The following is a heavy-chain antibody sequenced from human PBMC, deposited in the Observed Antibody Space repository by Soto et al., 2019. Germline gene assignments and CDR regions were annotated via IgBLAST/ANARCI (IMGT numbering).Heavy chain of an antibody. V-gene: IGHV3-30*18. CDR3: AKGLSLPTTPLDY. Sequence: GGSLRLSCAASGFTFSSYGMHWVRQAPGKGLEWVAVISYDGSNKYYADSVKGRFTISRDNSKNTLYLQMNSLRAEDTAVYYCAKGLSLPTTPLDYWGQGTRVTVSS. J-gene: IGHJ4*02. D-gene: IGHD1-26*01. CDR1: GFTFSSYG. CDR2: ISYDGSNK.